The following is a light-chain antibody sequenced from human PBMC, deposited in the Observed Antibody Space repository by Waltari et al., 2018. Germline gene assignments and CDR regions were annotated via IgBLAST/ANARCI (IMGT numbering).Light chain of an antibody. CDR1: QIISSW. J-gene: IGKJ4*01. CDR2: MTS. CDR3: QQYDSYPLT. V-gene: IGKV1-5*03. Sequence: DIQMTQSPSTLSASVGDRVTITCRASQIISSWLAWYQQKPGQAPKLLIYMTSTLQSGVPSRFSGRGSGTEFALTISSLQPDDFATYYCQQYDSYPLTFGGGTKVEIK.